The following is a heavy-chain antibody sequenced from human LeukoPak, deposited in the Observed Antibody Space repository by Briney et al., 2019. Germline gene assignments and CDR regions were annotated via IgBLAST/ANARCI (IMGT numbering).Heavy chain of an antibody. CDR2: ISSSSSYI. V-gene: IGHV3-21*01. J-gene: IGHJ6*03. CDR3: ARDISSSYCYYMDV. Sequence: GGSLRLSCAASGFTFSSYSMNWVRQAPGKGLEWVSSISSSSSYIYYADSVKGRFTIPRDNAKNSLYLQMNSLRAEDTAVYYCARDISSSYCYYMDVWGKGTTVTVSS. D-gene: IGHD6-6*01. CDR1: GFTFSSYS.